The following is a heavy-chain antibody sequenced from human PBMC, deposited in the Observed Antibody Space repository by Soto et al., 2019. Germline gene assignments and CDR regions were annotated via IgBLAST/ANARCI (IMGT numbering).Heavy chain of an antibody. CDR3: ARDNSYDSGGARGWYFDL. V-gene: IGHV1-46*01. Sequence: VASVKVSCKASGYTITRHWMHWVRQAPGQGLEWMGVINPSGDMTTYAQKFQGRVTMTRDTSTSTLYMELSSLRSEDTAVYYCARDNSYDSGGARGWYFDLWGRGTLVTVSS. CDR2: INPSGDMT. J-gene: IGHJ2*01. D-gene: IGHD3-22*01. CDR1: GYTITRHW.